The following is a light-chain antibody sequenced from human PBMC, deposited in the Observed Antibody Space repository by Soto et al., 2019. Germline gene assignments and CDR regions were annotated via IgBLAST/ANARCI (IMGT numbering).Light chain of an antibody. J-gene: IGLJ1*01. CDR2: DVS. V-gene: IGLV2-14*01. CDR1: SSDVGGYNY. Sequence: QSVLTQPASVSGSPGQSITISCTGTSSDVGGYNYVSWYQQHPGKAPKLMIYDVSNRPSGVSNRFSGSKSGNTASLTISGLQAEDEVDYYCSSYTRSSTYVFATGTKVTVL. CDR3: SSYTRSSTYV.